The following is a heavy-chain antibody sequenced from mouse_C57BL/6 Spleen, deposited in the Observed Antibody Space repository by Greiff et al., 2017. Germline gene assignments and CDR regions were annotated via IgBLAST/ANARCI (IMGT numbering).Heavy chain of an antibody. J-gene: IGHJ4*01. D-gene: IGHD2-4*01. V-gene: IGHV1-59*01. CDR3: ARGDDYDAVYYAMDY. CDR1: GYTFTSYW. CDR2: IDPSDSYT. Sequence: QVQLQQSGAELVRPGTSVKLSCKASGYTFTSYWMHWVKQRPGQGLEWIGVIDPSDSYTNYNPKFKGKATLTVDTSSSTAYMQLSSLTSEDSAVYYCARGDDYDAVYYAMDYWGQGTSVTVSS.